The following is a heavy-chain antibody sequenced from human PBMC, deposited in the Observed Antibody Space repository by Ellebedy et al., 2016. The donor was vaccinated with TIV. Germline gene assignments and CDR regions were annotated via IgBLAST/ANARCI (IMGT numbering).Heavy chain of an antibody. Sequence: ASVKVSCKASGFTFTSFGISWVRQAPGQGLEWMGWISVYNGNTNYAQNFQGRVSMTTDASARTAYMELSSLRSEDTAVYFCARTMVETGYYYGMDVWGPGTTVTVFS. D-gene: IGHD4/OR15-4a*01. J-gene: IGHJ6*02. CDR2: ISVYNGNT. V-gene: IGHV1-18*04. CDR3: ARTMVETGYYYGMDV. CDR1: GFTFTSFG.